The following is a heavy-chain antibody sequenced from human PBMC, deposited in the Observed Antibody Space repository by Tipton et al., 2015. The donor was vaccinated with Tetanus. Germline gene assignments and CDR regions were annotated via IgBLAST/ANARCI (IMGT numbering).Heavy chain of an antibody. CDR2: ISSSGSTI. CDR3: ARKGELRQYWYFDL. J-gene: IGHJ2*01. Sequence: AASGFTFSDYYMSWIRQAPGKGLEWVSYISSSGSTIYYADSVKGRFTISRDSAKNSLYLQMNSLRAEDTAVYYCARKGELRQYWYFDLWGRGTLVTVSS. D-gene: IGHD1-7*01. CDR1: GFTFSDYY. V-gene: IGHV3-11*01.